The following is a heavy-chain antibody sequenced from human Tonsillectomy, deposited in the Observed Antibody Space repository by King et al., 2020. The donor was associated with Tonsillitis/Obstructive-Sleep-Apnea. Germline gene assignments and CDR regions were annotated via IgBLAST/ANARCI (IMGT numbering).Heavy chain of an antibody. J-gene: IGHJ5*02. D-gene: IGHD3-22*01. V-gene: IGHV3-64*01. CDR3: ARDRQHYDTGWFDP. CDR1: GFTFSSYA. Sequence: DVQLVESGGGLVQPGGSLRLSCAASGFTFSSYAMHWVRQAPGKGPEYVSAISSNGGSTYYANSVKGRFTISRDNSKNTLYLQMGSLRPEDMAVYYCARDRQHYDTGWFDPWGHGTQVTVSS. CDR2: ISSNGGST.